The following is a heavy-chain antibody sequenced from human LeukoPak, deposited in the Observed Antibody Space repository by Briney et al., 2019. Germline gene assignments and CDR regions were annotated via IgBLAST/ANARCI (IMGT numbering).Heavy chain of an antibody. V-gene: IGHV4-38-2*02. J-gene: IGHJ4*02. Sequence: PSETLSLTCTVSGYSISNAYYWGWIRPPPGKGLEWIGSLYHSGSTYYKPSLKSRVTTSVDTSKNRFSLKLTSVTAADTAVYYCARELHSGSYYFDYWGQGTLVTVSS. CDR1: GYSISNAYY. CDR3: ARELHSGSYYFDY. CDR2: LYHSGST. D-gene: IGHD1-26*01.